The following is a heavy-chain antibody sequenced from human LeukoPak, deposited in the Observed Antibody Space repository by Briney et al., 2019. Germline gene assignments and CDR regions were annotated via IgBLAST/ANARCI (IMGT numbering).Heavy chain of an antibody. CDR3: ARCDILTGYYLVAFDI. D-gene: IGHD3-9*01. J-gene: IGHJ3*02. CDR1: GGSISSYY. CDR2: IYYSGST. Sequence: PSETLSLTCTVSGGSISSYYWSWIRQPPGKGLEWIGYIYYSGSTNYNPSLKSRVTISVDTSKNQFSLKLSSVTAADTAVYYCARCDILTGYYLVAFDIWCQGTMVTVSS. V-gene: IGHV4-59*01.